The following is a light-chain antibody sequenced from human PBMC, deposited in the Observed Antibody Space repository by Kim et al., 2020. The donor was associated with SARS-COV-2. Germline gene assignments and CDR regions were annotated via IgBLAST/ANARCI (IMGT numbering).Light chain of an antibody. CDR3: QAWDSSTLYV. Sequence: SYELTQPPSVSVSPGQTASITCSGDKLGDKYACWYQQKPGQSPVLVIYQDSKRPSGIPERFPGSNSGNTATLTISGTQAMDEADYYCQAWDSSTLYVFG. V-gene: IGLV3-1*01. CDR2: QDS. CDR1: KLGDKY. J-gene: IGLJ1*01.